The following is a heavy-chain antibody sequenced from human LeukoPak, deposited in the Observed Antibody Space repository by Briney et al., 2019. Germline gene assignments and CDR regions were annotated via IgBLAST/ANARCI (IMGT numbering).Heavy chain of an antibody. D-gene: IGHD5-18*01. V-gene: IGHV1-8*01. J-gene: IGHJ6*02. CDR2: MNPNSGNT. Sequence: ASVKVSCKASGYTFTSYDINWVRQATGQGLEWMGWMNPNSGNTGYAQKFQGRVTMTRNTSISTAYMELSSLRSEDTAVYYCAGGEAVAAMVTYYYYGMDVWGQGTTVTVSS. CDR1: GYTFTSYD. CDR3: AGGEAVAAMVTYYYYGMDV.